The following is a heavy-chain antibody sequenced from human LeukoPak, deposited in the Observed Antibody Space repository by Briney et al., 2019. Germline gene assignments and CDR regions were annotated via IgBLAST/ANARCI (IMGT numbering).Heavy chain of an antibody. D-gene: IGHD2-21*01. J-gene: IGHJ5*02. Sequence: ASVTDSFTTSGYSFTDYYMHWVRQAPGQGLEWMGWINPNSGGTSSAQKFQGRVTMTRDTSITTVYMEVSWLTSDDTAIYYCARADRLHGGPYLIGPWGQGTLVTVSS. CDR2: INPNSGGT. CDR1: GYSFTDYY. CDR3: ARADRLHGGPYLIGP. V-gene: IGHV1-2*02.